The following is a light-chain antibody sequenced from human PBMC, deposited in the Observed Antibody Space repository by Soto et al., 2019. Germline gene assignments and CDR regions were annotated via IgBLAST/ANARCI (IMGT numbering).Light chain of an antibody. V-gene: IGKV3-11*01. Sequence: EIVLTQSPATLSLSPGERATLSCRASQSVTSYLAWYQQKPGQAPRLLIYDAPNRATGIPARFSGSGSGTDFTLTISNLEPEDFAVYYCQQRSNWPFTFGGGTKVEIK. CDR3: QQRSNWPFT. CDR1: QSVTSY. CDR2: DAP. J-gene: IGKJ4*01.